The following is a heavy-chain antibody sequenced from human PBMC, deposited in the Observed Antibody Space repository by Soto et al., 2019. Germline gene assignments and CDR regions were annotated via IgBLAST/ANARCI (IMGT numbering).Heavy chain of an antibody. Sequence: ESLKISCKGSGYTFTDYWIVWVRQLPGKGLEWMGIIYPGDSDTRYSPSFQGHVTITVDKSTSTAYLQWNTLKASDTAMYYCARHDSNGDFDFWGQGTQVTVSS. V-gene: IGHV5-51*01. CDR1: GYTFTDYW. CDR2: IYPGDSDT. D-gene: IGHD2-8*01. J-gene: IGHJ4*02. CDR3: ARHDSNGDFDF.